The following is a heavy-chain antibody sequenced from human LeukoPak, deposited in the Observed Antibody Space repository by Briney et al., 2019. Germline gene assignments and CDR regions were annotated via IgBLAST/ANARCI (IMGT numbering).Heavy chain of an antibody. J-gene: IGHJ6*02. Sequence: SETLSLTCAVYGGSFSGYYWSWIRLPPGKGLEWIGEINHSGSTNYNPSLKSRVTISVDTSKNQFSLKLSSVTAADTAVYYCARARLGYCSSTSCHESGYYGMDVWGQGTTVTVSS. V-gene: IGHV4-34*09. CDR2: INHSGST. CDR3: ARARLGYCSSTSCHESGYYGMDV. CDR1: GGSFSGYY. D-gene: IGHD2-2*01.